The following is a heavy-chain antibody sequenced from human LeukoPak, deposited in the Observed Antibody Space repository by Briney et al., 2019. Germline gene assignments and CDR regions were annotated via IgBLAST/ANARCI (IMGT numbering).Heavy chain of an antibody. CDR1: GGSISSSSYY. CDR3: ARIRDYVY. Sequence: SETLSLTCTVSGGSISSSSYYWGWIRQPPGKGLEWIGSIYYSGSTYYNPSLKSRVTISVDTSKNQFSLKLSSVTAADTAVYYCARIRDYVYWGQGTLVTVSS. V-gene: IGHV4-39*07. J-gene: IGHJ4*02. CDR2: IYYSGST.